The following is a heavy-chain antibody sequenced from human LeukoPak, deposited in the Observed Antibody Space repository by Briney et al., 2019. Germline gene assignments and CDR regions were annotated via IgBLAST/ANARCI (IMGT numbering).Heavy chain of an antibody. J-gene: IGHJ4*02. CDR1: GFTFSTYA. Sequence: GGSLRLSSAASGFTFSTYAMNWVRQAPGKGLEWVSVISGSGGSTYYADSVKGRFTISRDNFKNTLYLQMNSLRAEDTAIYYCAKTGPPRIFGVVTIDSWGQGTLVTVSS. V-gene: IGHV3-23*01. CDR3: AKTGPPRIFGVVTIDS. CDR2: ISGSGGST. D-gene: IGHD3-3*02.